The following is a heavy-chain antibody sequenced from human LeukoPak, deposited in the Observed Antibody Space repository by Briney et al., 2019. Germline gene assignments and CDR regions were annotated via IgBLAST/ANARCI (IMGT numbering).Heavy chain of an antibody. CDR1: GGSISSYY. Sequence: PSETLSLTCTVSGGSISSYYWSWIRQPPGKGLEWIGYIYYSGSTNYDPSLKSRVTISGDTSKNQFSLKLSSVTAADTAVYYCARDQRGSYDYWGQGTLVTVSS. CDR3: ARDQRGSYDY. D-gene: IGHD1-26*01. J-gene: IGHJ4*02. CDR2: IYYSGST. V-gene: IGHV4-59*01.